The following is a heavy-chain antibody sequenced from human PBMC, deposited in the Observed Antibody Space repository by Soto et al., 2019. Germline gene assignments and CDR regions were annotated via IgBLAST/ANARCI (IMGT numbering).Heavy chain of an antibody. CDR3: ANGGLPWWSQGIDF. Sequence: QVQLVESGGGVVQPGRSLRLSCEGSGFIFGKYDMYWVRQAPGKGLEWVTKISHDGRNKDYEDSVQGRFTISRDNSRDTMYLEMNSLRPEDTAIYYCANGGLPWWSQGIDFWGQGTLVTVSA. CDR2: ISHDGRNK. J-gene: IGHJ4*02. D-gene: IGHD2-8*02. V-gene: IGHV3-30*18. CDR1: GFIFGKYD.